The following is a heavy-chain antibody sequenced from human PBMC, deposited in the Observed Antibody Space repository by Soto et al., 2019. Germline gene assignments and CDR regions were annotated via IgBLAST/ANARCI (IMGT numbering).Heavy chain of an antibody. D-gene: IGHD2-2*02. CDR1: GYTFTSYD. CDR2: LNPTSGNT. J-gene: IGHJ6*02. V-gene: IGHV1-8*01. Sequence: ASVKVSCKASGYTFTSYDITWVRQASGQGLEWMGWLNPTSGNTGYAQKFQGRVTMTRNTSISTAYMELRSLRSEDTAVYYCARVFGRYCSSTSCYTRGGYYYYGMDVWG. CDR3: ARVFGRYCSSTSCYTRGGYYYYGMDV.